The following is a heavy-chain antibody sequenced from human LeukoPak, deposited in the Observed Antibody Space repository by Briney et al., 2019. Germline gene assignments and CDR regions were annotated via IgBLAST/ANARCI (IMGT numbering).Heavy chain of an antibody. D-gene: IGHD2-8*01. Sequence: GASVKVSSEASGYTFTGSYMHGVREGPGQRLGRMGWVNTNSGGTKKAHKAQVRVTMTRARSISTAYMELSMLRSDATAMYYCARDTMLHLRSDEYYFDYWGQGTLVTVSS. V-gene: IGHV1-2*02. CDR1: GYTFTGSY. CDR2: VNTNSGGT. J-gene: IGHJ4*02. CDR3: ARDTMLHLRSDEYYFDY.